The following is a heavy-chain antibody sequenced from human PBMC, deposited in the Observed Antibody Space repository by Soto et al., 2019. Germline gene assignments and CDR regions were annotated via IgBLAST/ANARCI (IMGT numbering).Heavy chain of an antibody. V-gene: IGHV4-39*01. CDR2: IYYSGST. CDR3: AYTSGAWFDP. Sequence: SETLSLTCTVSGGSISSSSYYWGWIRQPPGKGLEWIGSIYYSGSTYYNPSLKSRVTISVDTSKNQFSLKLSSVTAADTAVYYCAYTSGAWFDPWGQGTLVTVSS. D-gene: IGHD2-2*02. J-gene: IGHJ5*02. CDR1: GGSISSSSYY.